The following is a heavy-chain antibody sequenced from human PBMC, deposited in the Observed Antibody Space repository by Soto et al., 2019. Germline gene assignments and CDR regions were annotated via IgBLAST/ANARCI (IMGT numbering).Heavy chain of an antibody. D-gene: IGHD5-18*01. CDR3: ARGVPNTAMVESWFDP. J-gene: IGHJ5*02. CDR2: ISAYNGNT. CDR1: GYTFTSYG. Sequence: ASVKVSCKASGYTFTSYGISWVRQAPGQGLEWMGWISAYNGNTNYAQKLQGRVTMTTDTSTSTAYMELSSLRSEDTAVYYCARGVPNTAMVESWFDPWGQGTLVTVSS. V-gene: IGHV1-18*04.